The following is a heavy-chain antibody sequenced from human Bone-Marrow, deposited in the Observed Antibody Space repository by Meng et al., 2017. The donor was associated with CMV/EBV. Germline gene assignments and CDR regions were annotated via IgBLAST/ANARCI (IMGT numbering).Heavy chain of an antibody. J-gene: IGHJ4*02. Sequence: SETLSLTCAVYGGPFSAYYWSWIRQPPGKGLEWIGEIDHSGSTNYHPSLKSRVTISVDTSKNQFSLKLSSVTAADTAVYYCAGNGPTYCSSSSCSLDPFDYWGQGTLVTVSS. CDR2: IDHSGST. CDR1: GGPFSAYY. D-gene: IGHD2-2*01. V-gene: IGHV4-34*01. CDR3: AGNGPTYCSSSSCSLDPFDY.